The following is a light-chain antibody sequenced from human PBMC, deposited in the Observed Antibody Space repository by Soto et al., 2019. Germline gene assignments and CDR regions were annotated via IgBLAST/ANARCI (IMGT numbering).Light chain of an antibody. CDR1: QVIDNY. Sequence: DIQMTQSPSSLSASVGDRVTITCRASQVIDNYLAWYQQQPGKVPRLLIYAGSVLQAGVPPRFTGSGSGTDFTLTISSLQPEDVATYFCQKYNSAPWTFGQGTMVEIK. CDR3: QKYNSAPWT. CDR2: AGS. J-gene: IGKJ1*01. V-gene: IGKV1-27*01.